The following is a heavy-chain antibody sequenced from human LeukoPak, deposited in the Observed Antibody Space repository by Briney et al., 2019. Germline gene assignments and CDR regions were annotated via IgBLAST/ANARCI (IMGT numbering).Heavy chain of an antibody. CDR1: GFTFSSYA. CDR2: ISYDGSNK. J-gene: IGHJ6*02. Sequence: GGSLRLSCAASGFTFSSYAMHWVRQAPGKGLEWVAVISYDGSNKYYADSVKGRFTISRDNSKNTLYLQMNSLRAEDTAVYYCAREWGTAMAESGINYYYYGMDVWGQGTTVTVSS. D-gene: IGHD5-18*01. V-gene: IGHV3-30-3*01. CDR3: AREWGTAMAESGINYYYYGMDV.